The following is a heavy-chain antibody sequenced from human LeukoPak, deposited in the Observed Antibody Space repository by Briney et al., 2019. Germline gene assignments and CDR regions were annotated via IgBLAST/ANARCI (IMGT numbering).Heavy chain of an antibody. CDR2: ISISVSYI. CDR3: ARDRNYDGSVYYEDDYFDY. V-gene: IGHV3-21*01. CDR1: GFTFSNYT. D-gene: IGHD3-22*01. Sequence: GGSLRLSCAASGFTFSNYTMDWVRQAPGEGLEWVSSISISVSYIHYADSVKGRFSISRDNAKNSLYLQTNSLRAEDTAVYYCARDRNYDGSVYYEDDYFDYWGQGTLVTVSS. J-gene: IGHJ4*02.